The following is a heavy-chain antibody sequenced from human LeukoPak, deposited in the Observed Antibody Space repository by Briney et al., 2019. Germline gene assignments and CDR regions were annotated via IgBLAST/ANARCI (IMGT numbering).Heavy chain of an antibody. D-gene: IGHD2-2*01. CDR1: GYTFTGYY. V-gene: IGHV1-2*02. J-gene: IGHJ4*02. CDR3: ARANFLYCSSSTCLFDY. CDR2: INPNDGDT. Sequence: GASVKVSCKASGYTFTGYYMHWVRQAPGQGFEWMGWINPNDGDTNYAQKFQGRVTMTRDTSISTAHMEVSRLRSDDTAVYYCARANFLYCSSSTCLFDYWAREPWLPSRQ.